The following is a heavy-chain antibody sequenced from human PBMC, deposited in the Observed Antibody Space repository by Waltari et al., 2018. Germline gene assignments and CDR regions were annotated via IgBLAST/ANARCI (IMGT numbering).Heavy chain of an antibody. D-gene: IGHD3-10*01. CDR3: ARDQSYYCSGSPPYFYYGLDV. V-gene: IGHV1-69*08. Sequence: QVLLVQSGTEVKKPGSSVKVSCKVHGGTFSAHTINWVRQAPGQGLEWLGKITPIFDTTNYAQTFQDRVTITADKSTSTAYMEVSSLSSEDTAVYYCARDQSYYCSGSPPYFYYGLDVWGQGTAVTVSS. CDR2: ITPIFDTT. CDR1: GGTFSAHT. J-gene: IGHJ6*02.